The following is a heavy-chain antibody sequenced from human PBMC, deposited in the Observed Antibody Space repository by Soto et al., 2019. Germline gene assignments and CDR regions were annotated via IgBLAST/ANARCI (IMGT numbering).Heavy chain of an antibody. V-gene: IGHV4-30-4*01. CDR3: ARDGSGYYY. J-gene: IGHJ4*02. Sequence: PSEALSLTCNVSGGSISSGDSYWSWIRQPPGKGLEWIGYIYYSGSTYYNPSLESRVTISVDTSKNQFSLELSSVTAADTAVYYCARDGSGYYYWGQGTLVTVSS. CDR1: GGSISSGDSY. D-gene: IGHD3-3*01. CDR2: IYYSGST.